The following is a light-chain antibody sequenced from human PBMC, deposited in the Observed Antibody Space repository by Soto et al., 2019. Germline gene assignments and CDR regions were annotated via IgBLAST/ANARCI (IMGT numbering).Light chain of an antibody. CDR1: ESIDSW. J-gene: IGKJ1*01. CDR3: QQYNSYRA. CDR2: KAS. Sequence: DIQMTQSPSTLSASVGDRVTITCRASESIDSWLAWHQQKPGRAPKLLISKASSLESGVPSRFSGSGFGTEFTLTISSLQPDDFANYYCQQYNSYRAFGQGTKVDIK. V-gene: IGKV1-5*03.